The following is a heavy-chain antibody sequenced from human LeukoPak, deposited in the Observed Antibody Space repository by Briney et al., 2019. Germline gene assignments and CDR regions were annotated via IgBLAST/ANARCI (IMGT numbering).Heavy chain of an antibody. CDR2: ISGSGGST. CDR3: ATRPRWELQNGVDY. V-gene: IGHV3-23*01. Sequence: HAGGSLRLSCAASGFTFSSYAMSWVRQAPGKGLEWVSAISGSGGSTYYADSVKGRFTISRDNSKNTLYLQMNSLRAEDTAVYYCATRPRWELQNGVDYWGQGTLVTVSS. CDR1: GFTFSSYA. D-gene: IGHD1-26*01. J-gene: IGHJ4*02.